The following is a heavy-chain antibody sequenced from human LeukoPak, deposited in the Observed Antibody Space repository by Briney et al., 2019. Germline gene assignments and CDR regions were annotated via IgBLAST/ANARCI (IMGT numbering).Heavy chain of an antibody. J-gene: IGHJ3*02. CDR1: GFTFSSYA. CDR2: IYNGGSA. V-gene: IGHV3-66*01. Sequence: GGSLRLSCAASGFTFSSYAMSWVRQAPGKGLEWVSVIYNGGSAYYADSVKGRFTVSRDNSKNTLYLQMNSLRAEDTAVYYCARVSTYGFDIWGQGTRVTVSS. CDR3: ARVSTYGFDI.